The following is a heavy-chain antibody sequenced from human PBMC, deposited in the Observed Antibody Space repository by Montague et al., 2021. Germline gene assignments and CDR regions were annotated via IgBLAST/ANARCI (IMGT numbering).Heavy chain of an antibody. CDR3: ARVFSSWYVGWFDP. CDR2: IYYSGNS. D-gene: IGHD6-13*01. V-gene: IGHV4-39*07. J-gene: IGHJ5*02. CDR1: GASITSNIYY. Sequence: SETLSLTCTVSGASITSNIYYWGWIRQSPGKGLEWIGSIYYSGNSFYQPSLKSRITMAVDTSKNQFCLKLSSVTAADTAIYYCARVFSSWYVGWFDPWGQGTLVTVSS.